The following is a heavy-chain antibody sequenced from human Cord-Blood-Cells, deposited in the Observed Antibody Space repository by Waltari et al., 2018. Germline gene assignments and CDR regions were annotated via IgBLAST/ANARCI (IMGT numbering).Heavy chain of an antibody. CDR2: ISAYNGNT. V-gene: IGHV1-18*01. Sequence: QVQLVQSGAEVKKPGASVKVSCKASGYTFTSYGISWVRQAPGQGLEWMGWISAYNGNTNYAQKLQGRVTMTTDTSTSTAYMGLRSLRSDDTAVYYCARGYDYIWGSYRSQTFFDYWGQGTLVTVSS. CDR1: GYTFTSYG. CDR3: ARGYDYIWGSYRSQTFFDY. D-gene: IGHD3-16*02. J-gene: IGHJ4*02.